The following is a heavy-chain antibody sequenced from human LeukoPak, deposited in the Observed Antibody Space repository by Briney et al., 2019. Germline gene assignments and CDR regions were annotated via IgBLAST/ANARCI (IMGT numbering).Heavy chain of an antibody. V-gene: IGHV4-59*01. CDR3: AREGDPGSGYNYGNWLDP. D-gene: IGHD5-12*01. CDR2: IYYTGST. Sequence: SETLSLTCTLSGGSISTYYWSWVRQPPGKGLEWIGYIYYTGSTDYNPSLKSRVTMSVDTSKNQFSLKLSSVTAADTAVYYCAREGDPGSGYNYGNWLDPWGQGTLVTVSS. J-gene: IGHJ5*02. CDR1: GGSISTYY.